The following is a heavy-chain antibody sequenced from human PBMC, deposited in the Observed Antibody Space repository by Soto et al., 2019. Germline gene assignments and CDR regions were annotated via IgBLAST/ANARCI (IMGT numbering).Heavy chain of an antibody. D-gene: IGHD5-12*01. CDR3: ANGYDTDYFDY. Sequence: SETLSLTCTVSGGSISSSSYYWGWIRQPPGKGLEWIGSIYYSGSTYYNPSLKSRVTISVDTSKNQFSLKLSSVTAADTAVYYCANGYDTDYFDYWGQRTLVTVSS. V-gene: IGHV4-39*01. CDR2: IYYSGST. CDR1: GGSISSSSYY. J-gene: IGHJ4*02.